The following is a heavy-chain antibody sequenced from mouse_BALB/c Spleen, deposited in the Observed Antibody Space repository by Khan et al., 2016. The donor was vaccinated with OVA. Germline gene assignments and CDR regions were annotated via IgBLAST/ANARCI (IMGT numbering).Heavy chain of an antibody. V-gene: IGHV1-9*01. CDR2: ILPGSDST. CDR1: GYIFSSYW. J-gene: IGHJ1*01. CDR3: ARYGNHWYFDV. D-gene: IGHD2-10*02. Sequence: VQLVESGAELMKPWASVKISCKATGYIFSSYWIEWVMQRPGHSLEWIVEILPGSDSTNYNQKFKGQATFTADTSSNTAYMQLSSLTSEDAAVYYCARYGNHWYFDVWGAGTTVTVSS.